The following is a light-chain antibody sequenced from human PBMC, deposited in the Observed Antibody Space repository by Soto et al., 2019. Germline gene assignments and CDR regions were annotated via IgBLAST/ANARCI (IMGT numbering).Light chain of an antibody. V-gene: IGKV3-20*01. J-gene: IGKJ5*01. Sequence: EIVLTQSPGTLSLSPGERATLSCRASQSVSSSYLAWYQQKPGQAPRLLIYGASSRATGIPDRFSGSGSGTDSTLTISRLEPEDFAVYYCQQYGSSPLITFGQGTRLEI. CDR2: GAS. CDR1: QSVSSSY. CDR3: QQYGSSPLIT.